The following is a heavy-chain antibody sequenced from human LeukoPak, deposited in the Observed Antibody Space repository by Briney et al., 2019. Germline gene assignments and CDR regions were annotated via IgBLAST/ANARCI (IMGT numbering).Heavy chain of an antibody. Sequence: GGFLRLSCAASGFTFSSYSMNWVRQAPGKGLEWVSCISSSSSYIYYADSVKGRFTISRDNSKNTLYLQMNSLRAEDTAVYYCAKDDNYIRFLSWGQGTLVTVSS. V-gene: IGHV3-21*04. J-gene: IGHJ5*02. D-gene: IGHD3-16*01. CDR3: AKDDNYIRFLS. CDR1: GFTFSSYS. CDR2: ISSSSSYI.